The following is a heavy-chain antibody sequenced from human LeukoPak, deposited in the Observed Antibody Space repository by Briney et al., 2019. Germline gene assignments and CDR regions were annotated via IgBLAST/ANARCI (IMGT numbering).Heavy chain of an antibody. D-gene: IGHD6-13*01. CDR3: ARDSSSWYPGYYFDY. V-gene: IGHV3-30*03. CDR1: GFTFSSYG. Sequence: GGSLRLSCAASGFTFSSYGMHWVRQAPGKGLEWVAVISYDGSNKYYADSVKGRFTISRDNSKNTLYLQMNSLRAEDTAVYYCARDSSSWYPGYYFDYWGQGTLVTVSS. CDR2: ISYDGSNK. J-gene: IGHJ4*02.